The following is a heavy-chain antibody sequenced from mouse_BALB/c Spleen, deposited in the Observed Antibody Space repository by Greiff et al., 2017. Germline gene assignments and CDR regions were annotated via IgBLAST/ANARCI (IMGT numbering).Heavy chain of an antibody. CDR1: GFTFTDYY. V-gene: IGHV7-3*02. CDR2: IRNKANGYTT. J-gene: IGHJ4*01. D-gene: IGHD2-3*01. Sequence: EVNVVESGGGLVQPGGSLRLSCATSGFTFTDYYMSWVRQPPGKALEWLGFIRNKANGYTTEYSASVKGRFTISRDNSQSILYLQMNTLRAEDSATYYCARGGYYDYYAMDYWGQGTSVTVSS. CDR3: ARGGYYDYYAMDY.